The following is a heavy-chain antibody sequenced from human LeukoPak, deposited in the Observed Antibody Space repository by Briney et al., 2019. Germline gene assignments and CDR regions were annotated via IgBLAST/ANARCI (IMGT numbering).Heavy chain of an antibody. V-gene: IGHV4-59*01. CDR1: GGSISSYY. D-gene: IGHD3-22*01. CDR3: AIVHASSGYYLQH. Sequence: PSETLSLXCTVSGGSISSYYWSWSRQPPGKGLEWIGYIYYSGSTNYNPSLKSRVTISVDTSKNQFSLKLSSVTAADTAVYYYAIVHASSGYYLQHWGQGTLVTVSS. CDR2: IYYSGST. J-gene: IGHJ1*01.